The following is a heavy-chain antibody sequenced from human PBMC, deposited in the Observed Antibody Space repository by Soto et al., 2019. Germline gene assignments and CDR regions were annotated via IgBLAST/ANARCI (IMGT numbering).Heavy chain of an antibody. Sequence: SETLSLTCTVSGGSISSYYWSWIRQPPGKGLEWIGYIYYSGSTNYNPSLKSRVTISVDTSKNQFSLELSSVTAADTAVYYCARGIAAAGIIFPWWFDPWGQGTLVTVSS. CDR1: GGSISSYY. CDR3: ARGIAAAGIIFPWWFDP. J-gene: IGHJ5*02. CDR2: IYYSGST. V-gene: IGHV4-59*01. D-gene: IGHD6-13*01.